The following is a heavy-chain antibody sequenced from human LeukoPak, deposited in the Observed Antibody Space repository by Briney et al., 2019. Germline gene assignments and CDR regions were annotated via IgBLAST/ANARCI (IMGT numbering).Heavy chain of an antibody. V-gene: IGHV3-21*01. CDR2: ISTSSSYI. CDR3: ARGPLNWFDP. CDR1: GVTFSSYS. J-gene: IGHJ5*02. Sequence: GGSLRLSCAASGVTFSSYSMNWVRQAPGKGLEWVSSISTSSSYIYYADSVKGRFTISRDNAKNSLYLQMNSLRAEDTAVYYCARGPLNWFDPWGQGTLVTVSS.